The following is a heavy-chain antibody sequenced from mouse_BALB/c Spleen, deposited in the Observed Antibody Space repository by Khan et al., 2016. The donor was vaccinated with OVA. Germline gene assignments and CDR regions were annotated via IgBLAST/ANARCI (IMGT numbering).Heavy chain of an antibody. D-gene: IGHD2-10*01. CDR3: ARPSYYGNPWFTY. CDR1: GFAFISYD. V-gene: IGHV5-9*02. Sequence: EVQLVESGGGLMKPGGSLKLSCAASGFAFISYDMSWVRQTPEKRLEWVATISSGGSYSYYPDSVKGRFTISRDIDRKTLYLQMSSLRSEDTTFYYCARPSYYGNPWFTYWGQGTLVTVSA. J-gene: IGHJ3*01. CDR2: ISSGGSYS.